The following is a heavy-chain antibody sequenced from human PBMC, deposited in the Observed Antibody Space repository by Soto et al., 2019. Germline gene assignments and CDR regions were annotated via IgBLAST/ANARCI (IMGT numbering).Heavy chain of an antibody. Sequence: GGSLRLSCAASGFTFSNYAMSWFRQAPGKGLEWVSAIDGSGGGTSYVDPVKGRFAISRDNSKNTMYLQMNSLRADDTAVYYCTKEGQSRRFWFDYWGRGALVTVSS. V-gene: IGHV3-23*01. D-gene: IGHD3-3*01. CDR2: IDGSGGGT. CDR1: GFTFSNYA. J-gene: IGHJ4*02. CDR3: TKEGQSRRFWFDY.